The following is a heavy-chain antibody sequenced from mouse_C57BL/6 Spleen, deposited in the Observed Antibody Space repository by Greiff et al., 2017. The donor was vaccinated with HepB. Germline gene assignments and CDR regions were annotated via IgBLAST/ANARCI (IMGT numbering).Heavy chain of an antibody. V-gene: IGHV5-6*01. CDR2: ISSGGSYT. CDR1: GFTFSSYG. J-gene: IGHJ2*01. Sequence: EVHLVESGGDLVKPGGSLKLSCAASGFTFSSYGMSWVRQTPDKRLEWVATISSGGSYTYYPDSVKGRFTISRDNAKNTLYLQMSSLKSEDTAMYYCARQSGTVVATDYFDYWGQGTTLTVSS. CDR3: ARQSGTVVATDYFDY. D-gene: IGHD1-1*01.